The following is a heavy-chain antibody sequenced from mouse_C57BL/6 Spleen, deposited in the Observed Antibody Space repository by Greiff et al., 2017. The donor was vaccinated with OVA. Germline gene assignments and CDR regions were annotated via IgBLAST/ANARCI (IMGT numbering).Heavy chain of an antibody. CDR3: ARGIYYYGTYFDY. V-gene: IGHV1-53*01. D-gene: IGHD1-1*01. CDR1: GYTFTSYW. Sequence: VKLVESGTELVKPGASVKLSCKASGYTFTSYWMHWVKQRPGQGLEWIGNINPSNGGTNYNEKFKSKATLTVDKSSSTAYMQLSSLTSEDSAVYYCARGIYYYGTYFDYWGQGTTLTVSS. CDR2: INPSNGGT. J-gene: IGHJ2*01.